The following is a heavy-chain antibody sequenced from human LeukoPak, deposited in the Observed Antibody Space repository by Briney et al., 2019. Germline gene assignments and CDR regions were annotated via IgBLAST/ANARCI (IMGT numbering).Heavy chain of an antibody. V-gene: IGHV1-3*01. CDR1: GYTFTSYA. Sequence: ASVKVSCKASGYTFTSYAMHWVRQAPGQRLEWMGWINAGNGNTKYSQKFQGRVTITRDTSASTAYMELSSLRSEDTAVYYCARVRDRWLEYDYWGQGTLVTVSS. CDR3: ARVRDRWLEYDY. CDR2: INAGNGNT. D-gene: IGHD6-19*01. J-gene: IGHJ4*02.